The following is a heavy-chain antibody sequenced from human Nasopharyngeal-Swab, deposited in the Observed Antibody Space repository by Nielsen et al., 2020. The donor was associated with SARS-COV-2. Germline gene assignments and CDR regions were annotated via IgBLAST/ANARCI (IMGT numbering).Heavy chain of an antibody. CDR3: AKPVALEWLLYGENYYYYGMDV. CDR1: GFTFSSYA. CDR2: ISGSGGST. D-gene: IGHD3-3*01. V-gene: IGHV3-23*01. Sequence: GESLKISCAASGFTFSSYAMSWVRQAPGKGLEWVSAISGSGGSTYYADSVKGRFTISRDNSKNTLYLQMNSLRAEDTAVYYCAKPVALEWLLYGENYYYYGMDVWGQGTTVTVSS. J-gene: IGHJ6*02.